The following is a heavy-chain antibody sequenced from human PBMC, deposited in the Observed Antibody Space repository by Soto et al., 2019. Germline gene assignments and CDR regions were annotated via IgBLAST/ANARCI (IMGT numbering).Heavy chain of an antibody. V-gene: IGHV2-5*02. J-gene: IGHJ5*02. CDR2: IYWDDAK. D-gene: IGHD3-22*01. CDR3: AHRRSTYYYDSTFDP. CDR1: GFSLSTSGVG. Sequence: QITLKESGPTLVKPTQTLTLTCTFSGFSLSTSGVGVGWIRQPPGKALEWLALIYWDDAKRYSPSLKSRPTITKDTSKNQVVLTMTNIDPVDTATYYCAHRRSTYYYDSTFDPWGPGTLVTVSS.